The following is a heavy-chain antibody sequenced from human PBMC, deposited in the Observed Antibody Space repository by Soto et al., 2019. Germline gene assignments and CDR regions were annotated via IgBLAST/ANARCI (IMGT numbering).Heavy chain of an antibody. Sequence: QLQLQESGPGLVKPSETLSLTCTVSGGSISSSSYYWGWIRQPPGKGLEWIGSIYYSGSTYYNPSLKSRVTISVDTSKNQFSLKLSSVTAADTAVYYCARWMTTVTADFDYWGQGTLVTVSS. V-gene: IGHV4-39*01. J-gene: IGHJ4*02. CDR2: IYYSGST. D-gene: IGHD4-4*01. CDR3: ARWMTTVTADFDY. CDR1: GGSISSSSYY.